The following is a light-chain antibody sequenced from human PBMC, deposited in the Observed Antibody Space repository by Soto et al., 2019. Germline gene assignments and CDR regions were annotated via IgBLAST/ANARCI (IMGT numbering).Light chain of an antibody. J-gene: IGLJ1*01. CDR3: GTYDTSLSACV. V-gene: IGLV1-51*01. Sequence: QSVLTQPPSLSAAPGQKVTISCSGGSSNIGNKFVSWYQQLPGTAPKLLIYDNDKRPSGIPDRFSASKSGTSATLGITGLQTGDEADYYCGTYDTSLSACVFGTGTKVTVL. CDR2: DND. CDR1: SSNIGNKF.